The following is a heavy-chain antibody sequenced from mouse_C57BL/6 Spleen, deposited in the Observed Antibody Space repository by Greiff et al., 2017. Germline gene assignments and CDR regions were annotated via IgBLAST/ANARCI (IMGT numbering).Heavy chain of an antibody. J-gene: IGHJ2*01. CDR2: IDPSDSYT. D-gene: IGHD3-2*02. Sequence: VQLQQPGAELVRPGTSVKLSCKASGYTFTSYWMHWVKQRPGQGLEWIGVIDPSDSYTNYNQKFKGKATLTVDTSSSTAYMQLSSLTSEDSAVYYCARGTAQAFDYWGQGTTLTVSS. CDR3: ARGTAQAFDY. CDR1: GYTFTSYW. V-gene: IGHV1-59*01.